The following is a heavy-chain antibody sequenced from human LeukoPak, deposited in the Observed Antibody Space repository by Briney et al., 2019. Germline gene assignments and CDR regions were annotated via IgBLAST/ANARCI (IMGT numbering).Heavy chain of an antibody. Sequence: PGGSLRLSCSASGFTFSNYILNWVRQAPGEGLEWVSSSSTSGTYMYYADSVKGRFTISRDNAKSSLYLQMDSLRAEDTAVCYCARAMSFYYGSAFDYWGQGTLVTVSS. CDR2: SSTSGTYM. CDR1: GFTFSNYI. D-gene: IGHD3-10*01. J-gene: IGHJ4*02. CDR3: ARAMSFYYGSAFDY. V-gene: IGHV3-21*01.